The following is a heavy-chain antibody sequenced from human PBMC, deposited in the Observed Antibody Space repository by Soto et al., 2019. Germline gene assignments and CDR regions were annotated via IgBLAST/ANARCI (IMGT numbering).Heavy chain of an antibody. J-gene: IGHJ4*02. CDR3: ARGTEEAGLDY. CDR2: ITGSSSYK. V-gene: IGHV3-21*01. CDR1: GFTFGSST. D-gene: IGHD6-19*01. Sequence: GGSLRLSCAASGFTFGSSTMNWVRQAPGKGLEWVSAITGSSSYKHYADSVRGRLTVSRDNANNLLFLQMNSLRADDTAVYYCARGTEEAGLDYWGQGTLVTVSS.